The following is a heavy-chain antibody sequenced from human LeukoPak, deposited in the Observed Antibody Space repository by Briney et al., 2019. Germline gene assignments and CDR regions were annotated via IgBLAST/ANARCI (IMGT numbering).Heavy chain of an antibody. CDR1: GYTLTELS. Sequence: ASVKVSCKVSGYTLTELSMHWVRQAPGKGLEWMGGFGPEDGETIYAQKFQGRVTMTEDTSTDTAYMELSSLRSEDTAVYYCATLTDRITMVRGVIKYFNYWGQGTLVTVSS. J-gene: IGHJ4*02. CDR3: ATLTDRITMVRGVIKYFNY. D-gene: IGHD3-10*01. CDR2: FGPEDGET. V-gene: IGHV1-24*01.